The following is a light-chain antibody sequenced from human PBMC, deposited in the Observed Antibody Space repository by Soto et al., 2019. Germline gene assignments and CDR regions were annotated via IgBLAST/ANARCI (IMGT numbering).Light chain of an antibody. CDR2: DVT. J-gene: IGLJ1*01. V-gene: IGLV2-11*01. CDR1: SSDVGGYNY. Sequence: QSALTQPRSVSGSPGQSVTISCTGTSSDVGGYNYVSWYQQHPGKAPKLMIYDVTTRPSGVPDRFSGSKSGNTASLTISGLQAEDEADYYCSSEAGRSVVFGTGTKLTVL. CDR3: SSEAGRSVV.